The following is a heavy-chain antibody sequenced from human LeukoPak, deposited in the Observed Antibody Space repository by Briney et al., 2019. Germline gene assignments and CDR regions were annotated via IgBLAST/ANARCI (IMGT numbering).Heavy chain of an antibody. D-gene: IGHD3-10*01. J-gene: IGHJ5*02. CDR3: ARVKLLVWFDP. V-gene: IGHV3-21*01. CDR2: ISSSSSYI. Sequence: GGSLRLSCAASGFTFSSYSMNWVRKAPGKGLEWVSSISSSSSYIYYADSVKGRLTISRDNAKNSLYLQMNSLRAEDTAVYYCARVKLLVWFDPWGQGTLVTVSS. CDR1: GFTFSSYS.